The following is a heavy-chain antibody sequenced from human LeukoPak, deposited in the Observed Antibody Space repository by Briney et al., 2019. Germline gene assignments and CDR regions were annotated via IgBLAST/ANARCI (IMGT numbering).Heavy chain of an antibody. CDR2: IKQDGSEK. Sequence: PGGSLRLSCAASGFTFSNYWINWVRQAPGEGLEWVANIKQDGSEKYYMDSVKSRFTISRDNAKNSLYLQMNSLRAEDTAVYCCAKDPQRWHRLGRAFDIWGQGTMVTVSS. D-gene: IGHD5-12*01. J-gene: IGHJ3*02. CDR3: AKDPQRWHRLGRAFDI. V-gene: IGHV3-7*01. CDR1: GFTFSNYW.